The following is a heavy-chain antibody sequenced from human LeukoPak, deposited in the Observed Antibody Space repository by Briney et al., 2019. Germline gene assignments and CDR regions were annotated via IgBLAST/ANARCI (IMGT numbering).Heavy chain of an antibody. CDR2: ISGSGGST. CDR1: GFTVSSNY. D-gene: IGHD3-10*02. CDR3: AELGITVIGGV. Sequence: GGSLRLSCAASGFTVSSNYMSWVRQAPGKGLEWVSVISGSGGSTYYADSVKGRFTISRDNSKNTLYLQMNSLRAEDTAVYYCAELGITVIGGVWGKGTTVTISS. V-gene: IGHV3-23*01. J-gene: IGHJ6*04.